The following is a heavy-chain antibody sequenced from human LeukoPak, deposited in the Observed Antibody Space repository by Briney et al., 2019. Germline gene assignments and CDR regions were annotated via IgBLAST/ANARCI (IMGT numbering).Heavy chain of an antibody. J-gene: IGHJ4*02. D-gene: IGHD3-3*01. Sequence: SETLSLTCTVSGGSISSSSYYWGWIRQPPGKGLEWIGSIYYSGGTYYNPSLKSRVTISVDTSKNQFSLKLSSVTAADTAVYYCARDRRYDFSSDYWGQGTLVTVSS. V-gene: IGHV4-39*07. CDR3: ARDRRYDFSSDY. CDR2: IYYSGGT. CDR1: GGSISSSSYY.